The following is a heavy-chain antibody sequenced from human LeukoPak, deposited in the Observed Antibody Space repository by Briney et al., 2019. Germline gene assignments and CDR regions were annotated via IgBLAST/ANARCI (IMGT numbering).Heavy chain of an antibody. CDR2: ISYDGSNK. Sequence: GGSLRLFCAASGFTFSSYAMHWVRQAPGKGLEWVAVISYDGSNKYYADSVKGRFTISRDNSKNTLYLQMNSLRAEDTAVYYCARHGWGSLYFDYWGQGTLVTVSS. D-gene: IGHD6-19*01. CDR1: GFTFSSYA. V-gene: IGHV3-30-3*01. J-gene: IGHJ4*02. CDR3: ARHGWGSLYFDY.